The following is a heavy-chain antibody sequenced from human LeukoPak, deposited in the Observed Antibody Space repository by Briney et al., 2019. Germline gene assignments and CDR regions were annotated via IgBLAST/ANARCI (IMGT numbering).Heavy chain of an antibody. D-gene: IGHD6-19*01. J-gene: IGHJ4*02. CDR2: ISSSSSYI. Sequence: GGSLRLSCAASGFTFSSYSMNWVRQAPGKGLEWVSSISSSSSYIYYADSVKGRFTISRDNAKNSLYLQMNSLRAEDTAVYYCAKDTEAVAGYFDYWGQGTLVTVSS. CDR3: AKDTEAVAGYFDY. V-gene: IGHV3-21*01. CDR1: GFTFSSYS.